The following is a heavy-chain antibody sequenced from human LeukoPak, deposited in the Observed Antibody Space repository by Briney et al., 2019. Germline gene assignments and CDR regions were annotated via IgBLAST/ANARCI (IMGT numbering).Heavy chain of an antibody. J-gene: IGHJ4*02. D-gene: IGHD5-24*01. Sequence: GASVKVSCTAYGYTFTTYYIHWVRQAPGQGPEWMGIISPTGGTTNYAQRFQGRVSMTRDLSTSTVFMELRGLTSEDTAVYYCARGEGYNTSPFDFWGQGTRVTVSS. V-gene: IGHV1-46*01. CDR3: ARGEGYNTSPFDF. CDR2: ISPTGGTT. CDR1: GYTFTTYY.